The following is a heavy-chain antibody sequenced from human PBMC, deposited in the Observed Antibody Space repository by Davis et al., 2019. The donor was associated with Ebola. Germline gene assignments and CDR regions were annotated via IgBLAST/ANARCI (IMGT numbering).Heavy chain of an antibody. CDR2: IKQDGSEK. CDR3: ASARSSGYDYGWYYYGMDV. D-gene: IGHD5-12*01. CDR1: GFTFSNYW. J-gene: IGHJ6*02. Sequence: GESLKISCAASGFTFSNYWMSWVRQAPGRGLEWVANIKQDGSEKYYVDSVKGRFTISRDNAKNSLYLQMNSLRAEDTAVYYCASARSSGYDYGWYYYGMDVWGQGTTVTVSS. V-gene: IGHV3-7*01.